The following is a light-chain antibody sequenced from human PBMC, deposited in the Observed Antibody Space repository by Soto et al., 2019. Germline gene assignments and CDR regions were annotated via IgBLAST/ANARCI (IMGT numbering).Light chain of an antibody. CDR2: DAS. Sequence: SLLPQSPATLSLSPGERATLSCRASQSVSSYLAWYQQKPGQAPRLLIYDASNRATGIPARFSGSGSGTDFTLTITSLEPEDFAVYYCQQRSNWPPITFGQGTRLEIK. V-gene: IGKV3-11*01. CDR3: QQRSNWPPIT. J-gene: IGKJ5*01. CDR1: QSVSSY.